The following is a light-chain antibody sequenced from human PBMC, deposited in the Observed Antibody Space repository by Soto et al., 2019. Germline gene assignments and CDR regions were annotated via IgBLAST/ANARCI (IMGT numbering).Light chain of an antibody. Sequence: QSALTQPASVSGSPGQSITISCTGTSSDVGGYNYVSWYQQHPGKAPKLMIYDVSNRPSGVSNRFSGSKSGNTASLTISGLQAEDXADXXCSXXXSXSTLAVFGGGTKLTVL. CDR3: SXXXSXSTLAV. CDR1: SSDVGGYNY. V-gene: IGLV2-14*01. CDR2: DVS. J-gene: IGLJ2*01.